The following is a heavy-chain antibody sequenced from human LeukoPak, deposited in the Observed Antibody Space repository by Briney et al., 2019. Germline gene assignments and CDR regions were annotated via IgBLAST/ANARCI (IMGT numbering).Heavy chain of an antibody. CDR3: ARGRPLRYFDWSPLLDY. CDR1: YSSVSRGYY. J-gene: IGHJ4*02. CDR2: IYYSGST. D-gene: IGHD3-9*01. Sequence: PSETLSLTCQVLYSSVSRGYYWSWIRQPPGKGLEWIGYIYYSGSTNYNPSLKSRVTISVDTSKNQFSLKLSSVTAADTAVYYCARGRPLRYFDWSPLLDYWGQGTLVTVSS. V-gene: IGHV4-61*01.